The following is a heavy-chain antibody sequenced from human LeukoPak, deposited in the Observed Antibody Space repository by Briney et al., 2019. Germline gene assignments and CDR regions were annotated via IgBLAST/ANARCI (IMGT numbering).Heavy chain of an antibody. V-gene: IGHV3-23*01. CDR2: ISGSGGST. CDR3: AKHVVAGRYYYYYYGMDV. Sequence: GGSLRLSCAAPGFTFSTYAMSWVRQAPGKGLEWVSAISGSGGSTYYADSVKGRFTISRDNSKNTLYLQMNSLRAEDTAVYYCAKHVVAGRYYYYYYGMDVWGQGTTVTVSS. J-gene: IGHJ6*02. CDR1: GFTFSTYA. D-gene: IGHD6-19*01.